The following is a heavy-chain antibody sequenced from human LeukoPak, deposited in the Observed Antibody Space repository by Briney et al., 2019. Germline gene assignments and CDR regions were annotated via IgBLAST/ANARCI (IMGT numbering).Heavy chain of an antibody. J-gene: IGHJ5*02. CDR2: IYYSGNT. V-gene: IGHV4-59*01. CDR1: GGSIRGYY. Sequence: SETLSLTCTVSGGSIRGYYWSWIRQPPGKGLEWIGDIYYSGNTNYNPSLRSRVTISVDTSKNQFSLKLSSVTAADTAVYYCARGAGYCGGDCYLNWFDPWGQGTLVTVSS. D-gene: IGHD2-21*02. CDR3: ARGAGYCGGDCYLNWFDP.